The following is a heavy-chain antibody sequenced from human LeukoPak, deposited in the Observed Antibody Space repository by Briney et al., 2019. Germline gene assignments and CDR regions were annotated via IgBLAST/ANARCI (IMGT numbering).Heavy chain of an antibody. CDR2: IYPGDSDT. D-gene: IGHD3-10*01. Sequence: GESLKISCKGSGYTFTSYWIGWVRQMPGKGLEWMGTIYPGDSDTRYSPSFQGQVTISADKSISTAYLQWSSLKASDTAMYYCARTDYYGSGSDSPFDYWGQGTLVTVSS. J-gene: IGHJ4*02. V-gene: IGHV5-51*01. CDR3: ARTDYYGSGSDSPFDY. CDR1: GYTFTSYW.